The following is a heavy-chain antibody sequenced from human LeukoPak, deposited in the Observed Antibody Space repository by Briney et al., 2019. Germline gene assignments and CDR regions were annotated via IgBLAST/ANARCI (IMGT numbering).Heavy chain of an antibody. J-gene: IGHJ4*02. CDR2: IYHSGST. CDR3: ARAADY. V-gene: IGHV4-38-2*02. CDR1: GYSLSSGYS. Sequence: PSETLSLTCTVSGYSLSSGYSWGWIGQPPGKGLEWIGRIYHSGSTYYNPSLKSRVTISIDTSKNQFTLKLSSVTAADTVVYYCARAADYWGQGTLVTVSS.